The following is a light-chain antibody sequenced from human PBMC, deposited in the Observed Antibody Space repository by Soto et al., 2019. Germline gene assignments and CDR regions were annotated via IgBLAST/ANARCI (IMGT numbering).Light chain of an antibody. Sequence: DIQMTQSPSSLSASVGDRVTITCRASQDISDYLAWYQQKPGXVXXXXXXXXSTLQSGVPSRFRGSASGTDFTLTITGLQPDDFATYYCQNYNGPPWTFGQGTKV. CDR1: QDISDY. J-gene: IGKJ1*01. CDR2: XXS. CDR3: QNYNGPPWT. V-gene: IGKV1-27*01.